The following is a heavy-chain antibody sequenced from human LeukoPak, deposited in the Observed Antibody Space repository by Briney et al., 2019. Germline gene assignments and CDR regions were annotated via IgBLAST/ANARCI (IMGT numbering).Heavy chain of an antibody. D-gene: IGHD6-13*01. CDR2: IYYSGST. Sequence: TSETLSLTCTVSGGSISSYYWSWIRQPPGKGLEWIGYIYYSGSTNYNPSLKSRVTISVDTSKNQFSLKLSSVTAADTAVYYCARGGSSWYGIFFDYWGQGTLVTVSS. J-gene: IGHJ4*02. V-gene: IGHV4-59*01. CDR3: ARGGSSWYGIFFDY. CDR1: GGSISSYY.